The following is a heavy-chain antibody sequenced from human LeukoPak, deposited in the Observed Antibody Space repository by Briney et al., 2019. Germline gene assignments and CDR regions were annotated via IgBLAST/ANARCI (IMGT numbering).Heavy chain of an antibody. J-gene: IGHJ5*02. V-gene: IGHV4-59*01. D-gene: IGHD3-3*01. CDR2: IYYSGST. CDR1: GFTFSSYA. Sequence: GSLRLSCAASGFTFSSYAMSWVRQPPGKGLEWIWYIYYSGSTNYNPSLKSRVTISVDTSKNQFSLKLSSVTAADTAVYYCARGAHTIFANWFDPWGQGTLVTVSS. CDR3: ARGAHTIFANWFDP.